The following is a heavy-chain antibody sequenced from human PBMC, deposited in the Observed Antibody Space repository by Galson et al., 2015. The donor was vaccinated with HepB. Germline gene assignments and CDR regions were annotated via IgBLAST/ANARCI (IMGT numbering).Heavy chain of an antibody. CDR1: GHTFMSYY. D-gene: IGHD2-2*01. CDR3: VLEIGSTSYLK. V-gene: IGHV1-46*01. J-gene: IGHJ4*02. CDR2: INPSGGTT. Sequence: SVKVSCKASGHTFMSYYVHWMRQAPGQGLEWMGLINPSGGTTSYVQKFQGRVTMTRDPSTSTVYKEVSSLRSEDTSVYYCVLEIGSTSYLKWGQGTLVTVSS.